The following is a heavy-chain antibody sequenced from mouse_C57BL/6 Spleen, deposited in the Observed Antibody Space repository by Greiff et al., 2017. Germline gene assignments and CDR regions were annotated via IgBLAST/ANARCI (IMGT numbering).Heavy chain of an antibody. CDR3: ALTGTLAY. J-gene: IGHJ3*01. D-gene: IGHD4-1*01. Sequence: VQLKESGPGLVKPSQSLSLTCSVTGYSITSGYSWNWIRQFPGNKLEWMGYISYDGSNNYNPSLKNRISMTRDTSKNQFFLKVKSVTTEDTATYDCALTGTLAYWGQGTLVTVSA. CDR1: GYSITSGYS. V-gene: IGHV3-6*01. CDR2: ISYDGSN.